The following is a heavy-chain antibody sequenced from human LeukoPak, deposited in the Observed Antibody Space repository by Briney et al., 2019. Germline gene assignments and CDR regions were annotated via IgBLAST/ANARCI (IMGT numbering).Heavy chain of an antibody. V-gene: IGHV3-33*06. J-gene: IGHJ4*02. CDR3: AKDRYSSGWYYFDY. Sequence: PGGSLRLSCAASGFTFSSYGMHWVRQAPGKGLEWVAVIWYDGSNKYYVDSVKGRFTISRDNSKNTLYLQMNSLRAEDTAVYYCAKDRYSSGWYYFDYWGQGTLVTVSS. D-gene: IGHD6-19*01. CDR2: IWYDGSNK. CDR1: GFTFSSYG.